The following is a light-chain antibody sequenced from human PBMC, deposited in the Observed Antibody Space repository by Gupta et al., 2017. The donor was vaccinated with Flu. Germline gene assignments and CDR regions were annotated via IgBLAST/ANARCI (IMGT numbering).Light chain of an antibody. CDR3: QQYNSYSWT. Sequence: PSTLSASVGDRVTITCRASQSISTWLAWYQQKPGKAPKLLIYKASSLESGVPSRFSGSGSGTQFTLTISSLQPDDFATYYCQQYNSYSWTFGQGTKVEIK. J-gene: IGKJ1*01. V-gene: IGKV1-5*03. CDR2: KAS. CDR1: QSISTW.